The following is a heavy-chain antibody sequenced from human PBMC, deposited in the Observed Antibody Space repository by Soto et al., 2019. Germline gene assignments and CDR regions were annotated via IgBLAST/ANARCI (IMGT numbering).Heavy chain of an antibody. CDR1: GYTFTSYG. CDR2: ISAYNGNT. CDR3: ARGYIVVVVAELDY. J-gene: IGHJ4*02. V-gene: IGHV1-18*01. D-gene: IGHD2-15*01. Sequence: ASVKVSCKASGYTFTSYGISWVRQALGQGLEWMGWISAYNGNTNYAQKLQGRVTMTTDTSTSTAYMELRSLRSDDTAVYYCARGYIVVVVAELDYWGQGTLVTVSS.